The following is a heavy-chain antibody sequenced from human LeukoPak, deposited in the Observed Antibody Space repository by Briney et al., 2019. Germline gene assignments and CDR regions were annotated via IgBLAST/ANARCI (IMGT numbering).Heavy chain of an antibody. CDR2: IYHSGST. Sequence: PSETLSLTCAVYGGSFSGYYWSWIRQPPGKGLEWIGYIYHSGSTYYNPSLKSRVTISVDRSKNQFSLKLSSVTAADTAVYYCARFRRFLEWSDNRVDYWGQGTLVTVSS. V-gene: IGHV4-34*01. J-gene: IGHJ4*02. D-gene: IGHD3-3*01. CDR1: GGSFSGYY. CDR3: ARFRRFLEWSDNRVDY.